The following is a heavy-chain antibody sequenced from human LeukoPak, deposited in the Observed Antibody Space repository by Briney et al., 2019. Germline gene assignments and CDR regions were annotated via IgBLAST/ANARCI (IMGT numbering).Heavy chain of an antibody. Sequence: GGSLRLSCAASGFTFSNYYMNWVRQAPGKGLEWVATINQDGSEKFYVDSVKGRFTISRDSAKKSLYLQMNSLRAEDTAVYYCARYFDGSSYYDSFDHWGQGTLVTVS. J-gene: IGHJ4*02. CDR2: INQDGSEK. CDR3: ARYFDGSSYYDSFDH. D-gene: IGHD3-22*01. CDR1: GFTFSNYY. V-gene: IGHV3-7*01.